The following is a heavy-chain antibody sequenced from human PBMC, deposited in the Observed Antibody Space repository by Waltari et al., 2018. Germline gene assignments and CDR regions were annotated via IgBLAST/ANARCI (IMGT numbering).Heavy chain of an antibody. CDR2: IIPIFGTA. CDR1: GGTFSSYA. Sequence: QVQLVQSGAEVKKPGSSVKVSCKASGGTFSSYAISWVRPAPGQGLEWMGRIIPIFGTANYAQKFQGGVTITADKSTSTAYMELGSLRSEDTAVYYCARDLGSYYYYYGMDVWGQGTTVTVSS. D-gene: IGHD3-16*01. J-gene: IGHJ6*02. V-gene: IGHV1-69*08. CDR3: ARDLGSYYYYYGMDV.